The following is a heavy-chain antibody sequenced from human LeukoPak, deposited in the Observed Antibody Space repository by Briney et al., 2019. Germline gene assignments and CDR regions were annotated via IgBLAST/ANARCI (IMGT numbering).Heavy chain of an antibody. CDR3: ARDQGYTAMGQYYYYSMDV. CDR1: GGSFSGYY. D-gene: IGHD5-18*01. V-gene: IGHV4-34*01. CDR2: INHSGST. Sequence: PSETLSLTCAVYGGSFSGYYWSWIRRPPGKGLEWIGEINHSGSTNYNPSLKSRVTISVDTSKNQFSLKLSSVTAADTAVYYCARDQGYTAMGQYYYYSMDVWGQGTTVTVSS. J-gene: IGHJ6*02.